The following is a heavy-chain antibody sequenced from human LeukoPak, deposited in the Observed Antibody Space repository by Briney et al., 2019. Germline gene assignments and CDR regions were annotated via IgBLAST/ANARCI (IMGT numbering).Heavy chain of an antibody. V-gene: IGHV1-24*01. CDR3: ASRPLRYCSSTSCYPFDY. J-gene: IGHJ4*02. D-gene: IGHD2-2*01. CDR2: FDPEDGET. Sequence: ASVKVSCKVSGYTLTELSMHWVRQAPGKGLEWMGGFDPEDGETIYAQKFQGRVTMTEDTSTDTAYMELSSLRSEDTAVYYCASRPLRYCSSTSCYPFDYWGQGTLVTVSS. CDR1: GYTLTELS.